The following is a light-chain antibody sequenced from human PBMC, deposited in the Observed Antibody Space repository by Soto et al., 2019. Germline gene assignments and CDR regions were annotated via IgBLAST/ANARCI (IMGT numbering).Light chain of an antibody. CDR1: QSVGTY. V-gene: IGKV3-20*01. CDR3: QQYVSIPLT. CDR2: GAS. J-gene: IGKJ4*01. Sequence: EIVLTQSPGTLSLSPGERATLSCRASQSVGTYLAWYQQKPGQAPRLLIYGASSRATGIPDRFSGSGSGTDVTLTISRLEPEDSAVYYCQQYVSIPLTFGGGTKAEIK.